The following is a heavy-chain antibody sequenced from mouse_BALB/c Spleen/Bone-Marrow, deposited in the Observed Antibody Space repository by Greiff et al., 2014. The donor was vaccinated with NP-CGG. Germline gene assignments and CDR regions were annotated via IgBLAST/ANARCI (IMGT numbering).Heavy chain of an antibody. J-gene: IGHJ2*01. CDR2: VDPANGNT. D-gene: IGHD2-14*01. Sequence: VQLQQSGAELVKPGASVKLSCTASGFNIKDTYMHWVKQRPEQGLEWIGRVDPANGNTKYGPKFQGKATITADTSSNTAYLQLSSLTSEDTAVYYCARYRLGTYFDYWGQGTPLTVSS. V-gene: IGHV14-3*02. CDR3: ARYRLGTYFDY. CDR1: GFNIKDTY.